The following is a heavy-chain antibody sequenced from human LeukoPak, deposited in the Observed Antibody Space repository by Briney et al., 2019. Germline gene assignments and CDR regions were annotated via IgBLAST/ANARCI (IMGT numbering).Heavy chain of an antibody. CDR1: GFTFNTYS. CDR3: ARDCPSGGSCYGY. V-gene: IGHV3-21*01. Sequence: PGGSLRLSCAASGFTFNTYSMNWARQAPGKGLEWVSSIDSSSGYMFYADSVKGRFTISRDNAKNSLYLQMNSLRAEDTAVYYCARDCPSGGSCYGYWGQGTLVTVSS. CDR2: IDSSSGYM. D-gene: IGHD2-15*01. J-gene: IGHJ4*02.